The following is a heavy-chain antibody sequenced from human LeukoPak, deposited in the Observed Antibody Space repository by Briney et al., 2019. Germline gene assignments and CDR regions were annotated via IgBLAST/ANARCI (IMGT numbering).Heavy chain of an antibody. CDR3: ARAGSRGWYVFDN. V-gene: IGHV4-4*07. J-gene: IGHJ4*02. CDR1: GGSISNYY. D-gene: IGHD6-19*01. Sequence: PSETLSLTCTVSGGSISNYYWSSIRQPACKEVDGIGRIYSNGSTNYNPSLKSRVTVSVDTSRNQLYLMLSSVTAADTAVYYCARAGSRGWYVFDNWGQGTVVTVPS. CDR2: IYSNGST.